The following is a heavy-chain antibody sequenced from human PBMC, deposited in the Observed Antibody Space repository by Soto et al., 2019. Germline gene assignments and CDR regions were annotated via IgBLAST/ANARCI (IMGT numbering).Heavy chain of an antibody. D-gene: IGHD6-6*01. CDR2: IYYSGST. CDR3: ARGLVFIAARHAHWFDP. J-gene: IGHJ5*02. Sequence: SETLSLTCTASGGSVSSGSYYWSWIRQPPGKGLEWIGYIYYSGSTNYKPSLKSRVTISVDTSKNQFSLKLSSVTAADTAVYYCARGLVFIAARHAHWFDPWGQGTLVTVSS. CDR1: GGSVSSGSYY. V-gene: IGHV4-61*01.